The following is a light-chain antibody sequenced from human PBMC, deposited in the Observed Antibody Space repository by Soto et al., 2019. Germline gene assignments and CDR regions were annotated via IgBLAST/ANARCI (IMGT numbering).Light chain of an antibody. V-gene: IGLV2-14*01. CDR3: SSYTSSDTPYV. CDR1: SSDVGDYKY. J-gene: IGLJ1*01. CDR2: VNS. Sequence: ALTQPASVSGSPGQSITISCTGTSSDVGDYKYVSWYQQHPDKAPKLIIFVNSNRPSGISNRFSASKSGNTASLTISGLQAEDEADYYCSSYTSSDTPYVFGTGTKLTVL.